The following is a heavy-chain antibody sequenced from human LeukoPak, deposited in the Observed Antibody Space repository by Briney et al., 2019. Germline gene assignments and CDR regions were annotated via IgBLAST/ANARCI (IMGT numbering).Heavy chain of an antibody. CDR2: ISYDGSNK. Sequence: GALRLSCAASGFTFSSYAMHWVRQAPGKGLEWVAVISYDGSNKYYADSVKGRFTISRDNSKNTLYLQMNSLRAEDTAVYYCARDYKRSYSSGWSNYWGQGTLVTVSS. V-gene: IGHV3-30-3*01. J-gene: IGHJ4*02. CDR1: GFTFSSYA. CDR3: ARDYKRSYSSGWSNY. D-gene: IGHD6-19*01.